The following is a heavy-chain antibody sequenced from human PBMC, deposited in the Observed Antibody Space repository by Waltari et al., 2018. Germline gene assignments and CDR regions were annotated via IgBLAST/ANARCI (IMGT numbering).Heavy chain of an antibody. J-gene: IGHJ6*03. Sequence: QVQLQQWGAGLLKPSETLSLTCAVYGGSFSGYYWSWIRQPPGKGLEWIGEINHSGSTNYNPSLKSRVTISVDTSKNQFSLKLSSVTAADTVVYYCARLFYYYYMDVWGKGTTVTISS. CDR2: INHSGST. CDR3: ARLFYYYYMDV. V-gene: IGHV4-34*01. CDR1: GGSFSGYY.